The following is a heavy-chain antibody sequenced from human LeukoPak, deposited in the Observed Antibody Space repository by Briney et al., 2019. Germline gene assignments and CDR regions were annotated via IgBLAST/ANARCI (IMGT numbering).Heavy chain of an antibody. V-gene: IGHV4-39*07. Sequence: SETLSLTCTVSGGSISSSSYYWGWIRQPPGKGLEWIGSIYYSGSTYYNPSLKSRVTISVDTSKNQFSLKLSSVTAADTAVYYCARAGKPSGLFDYWGQGTLVTVSS. D-gene: IGHD6-25*01. CDR3: ARAGKPSGLFDY. CDR1: GGSISSSSYY. CDR2: IYYSGST. J-gene: IGHJ4*02.